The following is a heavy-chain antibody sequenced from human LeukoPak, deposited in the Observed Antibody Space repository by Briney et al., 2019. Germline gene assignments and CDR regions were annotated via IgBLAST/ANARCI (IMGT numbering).Heavy chain of an antibody. CDR3: ARESGYSYGRFDY. CDR1: GFTFNTYA. V-gene: IGHV3-30*04. Sequence: GGSLRLSSAASGFTFNTYAMHWVRQAPGKGLEWVAVISFDGSNKYYADSVKGRFTISRDNSKNTMYMKMNSLRAEDTAVYYCARESGYSYGRFDYWGQGTLVTVSS. D-gene: IGHD5-18*01. J-gene: IGHJ4*02. CDR2: ISFDGSNK.